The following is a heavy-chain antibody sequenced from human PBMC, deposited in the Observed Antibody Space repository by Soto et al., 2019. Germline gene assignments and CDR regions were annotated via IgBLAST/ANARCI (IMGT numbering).Heavy chain of an antibody. Sequence: GGSLRLSCAASGFTFSTYSMNWVRQAPGKGLEWVSYISSSSTIFYTDSVKGRFTVSRDNAKNTLYLQMNSLRAEDTAVYYCAKNPGYYYDSTGYHFDYWGQGT. CDR3: AKNPGYYYDSTGYHFDY. CDR1: GFTFSTYS. D-gene: IGHD3-22*01. V-gene: IGHV3-48*01. J-gene: IGHJ4*02. CDR2: ISSSSTI.